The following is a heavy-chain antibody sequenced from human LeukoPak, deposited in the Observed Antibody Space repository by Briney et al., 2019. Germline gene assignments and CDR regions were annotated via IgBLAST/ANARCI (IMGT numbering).Heavy chain of an antibody. V-gene: IGHV4-31*03. J-gene: IGHJ4*02. CDR2: IYYSGST. CDR3: ARVDGSGSYYLDY. CDR1: GGSISSGGYY. Sequence: SETLSLTCTVSGGSISSGGYYWSWLRQHPGKGLEWIGYIYYSGSTYYNPSLKSRVTISVDTSKNQFSLKLSSVTAADTAVYYCARVDGSGSYYLDYWGQGTLVTVSS. D-gene: IGHD3-10*01.